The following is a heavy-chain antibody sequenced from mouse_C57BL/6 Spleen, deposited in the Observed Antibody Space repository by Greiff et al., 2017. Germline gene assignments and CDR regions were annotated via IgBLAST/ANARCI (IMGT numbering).Heavy chain of an antibody. CDR2: ISYDGSN. CDR3: ARDGNAMDY. Sequence: VQLKESGPGLVKPSQSLSLSCSVTGYSITSGYYWNWIRQFPGNKLEWMGYISYDGSNNYNPSLKNQISITLDTSKNQFFLKFNSVTTEDAALYYCARDGNAMDYWGQGTSVTVSS. J-gene: IGHJ4*01. CDR1: GYSITSGYY. V-gene: IGHV3-6*01.